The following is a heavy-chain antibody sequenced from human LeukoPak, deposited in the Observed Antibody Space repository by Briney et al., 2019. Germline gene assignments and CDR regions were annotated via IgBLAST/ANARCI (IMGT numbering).Heavy chain of an antibody. J-gene: IGHJ4*02. D-gene: IGHD3-16*01. CDR1: GGSIGSYY. V-gene: IGHV4-59*01. Sequence: SETLSLTCIVSGGSIGSYYWSWIRQPPGKGLEWIGYIYYSGSANYNPSLKNRVTISVDTSKNQFSLKLSSVTAADTAIYYCAREVLGGGLDYWGQGTLVIVSS. CDR2: IYYSGSA. CDR3: AREVLGGGLDY.